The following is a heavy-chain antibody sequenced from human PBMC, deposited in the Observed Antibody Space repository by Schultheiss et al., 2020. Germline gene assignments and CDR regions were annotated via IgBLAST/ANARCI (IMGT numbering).Heavy chain of an antibody. J-gene: IGHJ5*02. V-gene: IGHV4-59*08. CDR2: IYYSGST. CDR1: GGSISSYY. Sequence: SQTLSLTCTVSGGSISSYYWSWIRQPPGKGLEWIGYIYYSGSTNYNPSLKSRVTISVDTSKNQFSLKLSSVTAADTAVYYCARQTNYYDSSGYHNWFDPWGQGTLVTVSS. CDR3: ARQTNYYDSSGYHNWFDP. D-gene: IGHD3-22*01.